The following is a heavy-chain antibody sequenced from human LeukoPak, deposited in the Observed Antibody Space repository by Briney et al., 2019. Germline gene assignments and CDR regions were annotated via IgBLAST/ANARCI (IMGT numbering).Heavy chain of an antibody. V-gene: IGHV4-4*02. CDR2: IYHSGST. CDR1: GGAISSTNC. J-gene: IGHJ5*02. CDR3: ARGLWDDYDQTRFLNWFDP. D-gene: IGHD4-17*01. Sequence: SGTLSLTCAVSGGAISSTNCWNWVRQPPGKGLEWIGEIYHSGSTNYNPSLKSRVTISEDKSKNQFSLRLSSVSAADTAVYYCARGLWDDYDQTRFLNWFDPWGQGTLVTVSS.